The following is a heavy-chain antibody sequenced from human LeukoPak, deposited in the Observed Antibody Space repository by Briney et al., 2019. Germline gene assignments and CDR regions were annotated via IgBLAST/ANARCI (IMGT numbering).Heavy chain of an antibody. J-gene: IGHJ6*02. D-gene: IGHD6-13*01. Sequence: GGSLRLPCAASGFTFSSYGMHWVRQAPGKGLEWVAVISYDGSNKYYADSVKGRFTISRDNSKNTLYLQMNSLRAEDTAVYYCAKVGIAAAGTPYYYGMDVWGQGTTVTVSS. V-gene: IGHV3-30*18. CDR1: GFTFSSYG. CDR2: ISYDGSNK. CDR3: AKVGIAAAGTPYYYGMDV.